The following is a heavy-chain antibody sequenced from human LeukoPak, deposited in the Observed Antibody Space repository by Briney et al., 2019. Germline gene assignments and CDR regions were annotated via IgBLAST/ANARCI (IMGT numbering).Heavy chain of an antibody. V-gene: IGHV3-11*05. CDR3: ARDHPTPDY. J-gene: IGHJ4*02. D-gene: IGHD2-15*01. Sequence: PGGSLRPSCAASGFTFSDYYMSWIRQAPGKGLEWVSYISSSSSYTNYADSVKGRFTISRDNAKNSLYLQMNSLRAEDTAVYYCARDHPTPDYWGQGTLVTVSS. CDR1: GFTFSDYY. CDR2: ISSSSSYT.